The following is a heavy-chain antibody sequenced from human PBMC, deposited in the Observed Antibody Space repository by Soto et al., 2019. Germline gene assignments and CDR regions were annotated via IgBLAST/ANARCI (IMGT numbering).Heavy chain of an antibody. CDR1: GGSFSGYY. D-gene: IGHD2-2*01. J-gene: IGHJ6*03. CDR3: ARGGRYCSSTSCYAWGVIGYMDV. CDR2: INHSGST. V-gene: IGHV4-34*01. Sequence: QVQLQQWGAGLLKPSETLSLTCAVYGGSFSGYYWSWIRQPPGKGLEWIGEINHSGSTNYNPSLKSRVTISVDTSKNQFSLKLSSVTAADTAVYYCARGGRYCSSTSCYAWGVIGYMDVWGKGTTVTVSS.